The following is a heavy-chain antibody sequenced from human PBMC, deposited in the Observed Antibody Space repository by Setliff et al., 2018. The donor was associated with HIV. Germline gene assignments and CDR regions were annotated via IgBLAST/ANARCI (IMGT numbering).Heavy chain of an antibody. CDR3: ATDRTQTGISMVRGRLTYPAIYPLDY. Sequence: ASVKVSCKASGYPFNNFGISWVRQAPGQGLERLAWINVYSGDTTFAQRFQGRFTMTRDASTGTAYMALRNLRSDDTAVYYCATDRTQTGISMVRGRLTYPAIYPLDYWGPGTLVTVSS. J-gene: IGHJ4*02. CDR1: GYPFNNFG. D-gene: IGHD3-10*01. CDR2: INVYSGDT. V-gene: IGHV1-18*01.